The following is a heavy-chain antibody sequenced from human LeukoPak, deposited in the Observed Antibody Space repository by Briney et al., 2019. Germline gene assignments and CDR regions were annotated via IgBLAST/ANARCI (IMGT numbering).Heavy chain of an antibody. Sequence: ASVKVSCKASGYTFTNYAMHWVRQAPGERLEWMGWINTGKGNTKYSQKFQGRVTITMDTSASTAYMELSSLRSEDTAVYYCARDHVVGLAPFDPWGQGTLVTVSS. V-gene: IGHV1-3*04. CDR1: GYTFTNYA. D-gene: IGHD2-15*01. J-gene: IGHJ5*02. CDR2: INTGKGNT. CDR3: ARDHVVGLAPFDP.